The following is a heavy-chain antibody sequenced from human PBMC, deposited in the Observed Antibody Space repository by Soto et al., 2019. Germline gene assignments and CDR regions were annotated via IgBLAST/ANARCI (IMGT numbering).Heavy chain of an antibody. Sequence: SQILSLTCAISGDSISSNSPAWNWIRQSPSRDFEWLGRTYYRSRWYHDYAVSVKSRIIINPDTSKNQVYLQLHPVTPDDTAVYYSASYKYDNWGQRPVLPVAS. CDR1: GDSISSNSPA. J-gene: IGHJ4*01. D-gene: IGHD1-1*01. CDR3: ASYKYDN. CDR2: TYYRSRWYH. V-gene: IGHV6-1*01.